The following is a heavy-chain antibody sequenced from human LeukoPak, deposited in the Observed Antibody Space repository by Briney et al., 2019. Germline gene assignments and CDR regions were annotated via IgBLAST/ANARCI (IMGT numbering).Heavy chain of an antibody. CDR2: INHSGST. D-gene: IGHD2-8*01. Sequence: SETLSLTCAVYGGSLSGYYWSWIRQPPGKGLEWIGEINHSGSTNYNPSLKSRVTISVDTSKNQFSLKSNSVTAADTAVYYCARGQILINYWGQGTLSPSP. J-gene: IGHJ4*02. CDR1: GGSLSGYY. CDR3: ARGQILINY. V-gene: IGHV4-34*01.